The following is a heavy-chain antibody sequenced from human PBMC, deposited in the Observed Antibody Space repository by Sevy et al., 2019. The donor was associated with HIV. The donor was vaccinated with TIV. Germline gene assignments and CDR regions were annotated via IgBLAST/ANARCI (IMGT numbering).Heavy chain of an antibody. CDR2: ISYDESTK. CDR1: GFTLSTHV. D-gene: IGHD4-17*01. CDR3: ARDPRLYGDNVDGFDS. Sequence: GGSLRLSCEVSGFTLSTHVMHWVRQAPGKGLDWVAAISYDESTKYYADSVKGRFTISRDNSKNSLFLQMKSLTPEDTAVYYCARDPRLYGDNVDGFDSWGQGTLVTVSS. J-gene: IGHJ4*02. V-gene: IGHV3-30*03.